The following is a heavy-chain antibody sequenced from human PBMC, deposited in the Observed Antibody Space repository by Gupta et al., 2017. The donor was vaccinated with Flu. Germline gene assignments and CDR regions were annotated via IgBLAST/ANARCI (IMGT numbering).Heavy chain of an antibody. CDR1: GLPFLSYA. Sequence: EVQLLESGGVLVQPGGSLRLSCAASGLPFLSYAMNWVRQAPGKGLEWVSVISGSGSVIHYADSVKGRFTTSRDNSKDTVYLQMNSLRAEDTAVYYCARFALPNYYDLRVWGQGTLVTVSS. D-gene: IGHD3-16*01. CDR2: ISGSGSVI. CDR3: ARFALPNYYDLRV. J-gene: IGHJ4*02. V-gene: IGHV3-23*01.